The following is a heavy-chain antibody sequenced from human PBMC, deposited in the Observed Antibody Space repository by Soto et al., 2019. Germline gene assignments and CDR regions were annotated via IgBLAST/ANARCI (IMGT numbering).Heavy chain of an antibody. J-gene: IGHJ4*02. V-gene: IGHV4-39*01. CDR2: IDYTGNT. CDR1: GGSISSGSYY. CDR3: ARINKGYGTDS. Sequence: SETLSLTCTVSGGSISSGSYYWGCIRRPPGKGLEWIASIDYTGNTFYNPSLTSRVTISVDTSKNQFSLKVTSVTAADTAVYYCARINKGYGTDSWGEGTLVTVSS. D-gene: IGHD5-18*01.